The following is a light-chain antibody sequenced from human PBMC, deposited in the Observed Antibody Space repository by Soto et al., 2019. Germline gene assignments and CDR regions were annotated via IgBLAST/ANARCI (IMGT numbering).Light chain of an antibody. J-gene: IGLJ1*01. V-gene: IGLV2-14*01. CDR1: SSDVGGYNY. Sequence: QSALTQPASVSGSPGQSITISCTGTSSDVGGYNYVPWYQQHPGKAPKLMIYEVSNRPSGVSNRFSGSKSGNTASLTISGLQAEDEADYYCSSYTSSSTPFYVFGTGTNLTVL. CDR2: EVS. CDR3: SSYTSSSTPFYV.